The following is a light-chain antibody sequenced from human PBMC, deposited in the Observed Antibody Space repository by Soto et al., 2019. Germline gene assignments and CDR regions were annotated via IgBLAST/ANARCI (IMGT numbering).Light chain of an antibody. CDR1: QSISSY. CDR3: QQIYITPKT. V-gene: IGKV1-39*01. Sequence: ETQMNKSPSSLSASVGDRVTITCLSSQSISSYLNWYQQKPGKAPKLLIYAASSLQSGVPSRFSGSGSGTDFTLTISSLQPEDFATYYCQQIYITPKTFGQGTKVDI. J-gene: IGKJ1*01. CDR2: AAS.